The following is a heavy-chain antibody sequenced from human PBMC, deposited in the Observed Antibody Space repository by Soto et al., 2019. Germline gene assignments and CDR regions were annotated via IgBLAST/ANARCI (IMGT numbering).Heavy chain of an antibody. CDR2: INAGNGNT. V-gene: IGHV1-3*01. J-gene: IGHJ4*02. CDR3: VRTRRRWLVGDS. D-gene: IGHD6-19*01. Sequence: QAQLVQSGAEVKKPGASVKVSCKASGYTLSSFGIHWVRQAPGQRLEWMGWINAGNGNTKYSQKLQGRVTFSRDTSANTSYMELTSLTSEDTAVYYCVRTRRRWLVGDSWGQGSLVTVSS. CDR1: GYTLSSFG.